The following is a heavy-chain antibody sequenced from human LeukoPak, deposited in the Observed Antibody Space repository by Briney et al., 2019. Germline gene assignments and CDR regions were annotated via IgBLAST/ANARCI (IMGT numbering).Heavy chain of an antibody. Sequence: RGASVKVSCKASGYSFTDYYIHWVRQAPGQGLEWMGWINPFSGGTKYAQKFQGWVTMTRDTSISTAYMELSRLTSDDTAVYYCARGGYDLDYWGQGTLDTVSS. V-gene: IGHV1-2*04. CDR1: GYSFTDYY. CDR3: ARGGYDLDY. D-gene: IGHD3-22*01. CDR2: INPFSGGT. J-gene: IGHJ4*02.